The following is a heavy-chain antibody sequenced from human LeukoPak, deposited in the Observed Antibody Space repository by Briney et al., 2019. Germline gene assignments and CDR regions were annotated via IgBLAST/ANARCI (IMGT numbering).Heavy chain of an antibody. D-gene: IGHD6-19*01. J-gene: IGHJ4*02. Sequence: PSETLSLTCAVYGGSFSGYYWSWIRQPPGKGLEWIGEINHSGSTNYNPPLKSRVTISVDTSKNQFSLKLSSVTAADTAVYYCARSSSGWYGDYWGQGTLVTVSS. CDR2: INHSGST. CDR3: ARSSSGWYGDY. V-gene: IGHV4-34*01. CDR1: GGSFSGYY.